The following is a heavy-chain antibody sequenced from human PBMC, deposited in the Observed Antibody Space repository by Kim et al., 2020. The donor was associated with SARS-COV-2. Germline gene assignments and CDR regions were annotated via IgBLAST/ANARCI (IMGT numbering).Heavy chain of an antibody. V-gene: IGHV4-31*02. Sequence: YSNPSLKSRVTKSVDTSKNQFSLKLSSVTAADTAVYYCARGVIAAAAQIDYWGQGTLVTVSS. D-gene: IGHD6-13*01. J-gene: IGHJ4*02. CDR3: ARGVIAAAAQIDY.